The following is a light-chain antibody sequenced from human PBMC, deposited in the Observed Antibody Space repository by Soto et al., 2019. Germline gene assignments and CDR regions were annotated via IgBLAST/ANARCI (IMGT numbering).Light chain of an antibody. Sequence: DIQMTQSPSTLSASVGDRVTITFRASQSISSWLAWYQQKPGKAPKLLIYDASSLESGVPSRFSGSGFGTEFTLTISSLQPDDFATYYCQHRGTFGQGTKLEIK. CDR2: DAS. CDR1: QSISSW. CDR3: QHRGT. V-gene: IGKV1-5*01. J-gene: IGKJ2*02.